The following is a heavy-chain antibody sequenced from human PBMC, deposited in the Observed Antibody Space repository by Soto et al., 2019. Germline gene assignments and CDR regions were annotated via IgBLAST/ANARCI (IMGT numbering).Heavy chain of an antibody. CDR2: IWYDGSNK. Sequence: HPGGSLRVSCAASRFTFSSYGMHWVRQAPGKGLEWVAVIWYDGSNKYYADSVKGRFTISRDNSKNTLYLQMNSLRAEDTAVYYCASGYRSSWYSAYYYYGMDVWGQGTTVTVSS. V-gene: IGHV3-33*01. CDR3: ASGYRSSWYSAYYYYGMDV. D-gene: IGHD6-13*01. CDR1: RFTFSSYG. J-gene: IGHJ6*02.